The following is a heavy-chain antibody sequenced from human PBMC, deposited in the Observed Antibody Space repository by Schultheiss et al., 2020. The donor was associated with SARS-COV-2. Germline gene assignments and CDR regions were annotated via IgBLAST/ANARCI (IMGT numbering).Heavy chain of an antibody. D-gene: IGHD3-10*01. CDR3: VRMGYYGSGSN. Sequence: GESLKISCAASGFTFSSYSMNWVRQAPGKGLEWVSSISSSSSYIYYADSVKGRFTISRDNSKNTLYLQMNSLRAEDTAVYYCVRMGYYGSGSNWGQGTLVTVSS. CDR2: ISSSSSYI. CDR1: GFTFSSYS. J-gene: IGHJ4*02. V-gene: IGHV3-21*01.